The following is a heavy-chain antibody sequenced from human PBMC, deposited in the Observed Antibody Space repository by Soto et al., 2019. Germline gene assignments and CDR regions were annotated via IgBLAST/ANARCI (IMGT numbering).Heavy chain of an antibody. V-gene: IGHV2-26*01. CDR3: ARIRGYCSGGSCYFYYFAMDV. CDR2: ILSNDEE. J-gene: IGHJ6*02. D-gene: IGHD2-15*01. Sequence: ESVPTLVNPRETLTLTCTLSGFSVSDAAWGGAGVRQPPGKALEWLAHILSNDEEVFSSSLRTRLTISKDTSRSQVVLTMSNMEPVDTATYFCARIRGYCSGGSCYFYYFAMDVWGQGTTVTVSS. CDR1: GFSVSDAAWG.